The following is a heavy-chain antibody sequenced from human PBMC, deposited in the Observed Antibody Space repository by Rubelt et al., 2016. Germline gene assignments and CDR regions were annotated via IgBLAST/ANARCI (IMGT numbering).Heavy chain of an antibody. CDR3: ARDRYPGASVY. CDR1: GFTVSDSY. J-gene: IGHJ4*02. V-gene: IGHV3-53*01. CDR2: IYSGGGT. D-gene: IGHD3-16*02. Sequence: EVQLVESGGGLIQPGGSLRLSCAASGFTVSDSYMTWVRQAPGKGLEWVSIIYSGGGTYYADSLAGRFTISRDNSKNTLLRQMNVLRAEDTALYYGARDRYPGASVYWGQGTLVTVSS.